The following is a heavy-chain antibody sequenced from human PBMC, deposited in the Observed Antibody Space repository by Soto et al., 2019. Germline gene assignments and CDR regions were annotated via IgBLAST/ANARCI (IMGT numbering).Heavy chain of an antibody. Sequence: PGGSLRLSCGASGLSVSDNYMGWVRQAPGRGLEWVSVMYAGGDTHYADSVKGRFTISRDKSENTLYLQMNSLRDEDTGVHFCVSRIPSWVFDYWGLGTLVTVSS. CDR1: GLSVSDNY. J-gene: IGHJ4*01. D-gene: IGHD2-21*01. V-gene: IGHV3-53*01. CDR3: VSRIPSWVFDY. CDR2: MYAGGDT.